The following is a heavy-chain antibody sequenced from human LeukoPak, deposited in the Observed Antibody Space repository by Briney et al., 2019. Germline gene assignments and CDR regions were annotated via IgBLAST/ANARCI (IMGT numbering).Heavy chain of an antibody. Sequence: GGSLRLSCAASGFTFSSYGMHWVRQAPGKGLEWVAFIRYDGSNKYYANSVKGRFTISRDNSKNTLFLQLNSLRAEDTAVYYCAKEIILLWFGESTQTLDYWGQGTLVTVSS. CDR3: AKEIILLWFGESTQTLDY. CDR1: GFTFSSYG. V-gene: IGHV3-30*02. D-gene: IGHD3-10*01. CDR2: IRYDGSNK. J-gene: IGHJ4*02.